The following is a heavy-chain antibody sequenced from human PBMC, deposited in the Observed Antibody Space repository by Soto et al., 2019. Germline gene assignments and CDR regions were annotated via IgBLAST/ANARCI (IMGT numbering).Heavy chain of an antibody. V-gene: IGHV3-21*01. CDR1: GFTFGAYS. D-gene: IGHD7-27*01. Sequence: EVQLVESGGGLVKPGESLLISCAASGFTFGAYSLSWFRRAPGKGLEWVSSIDPSSTDRHYADSVEGRFTISRDNARSTLYLHMISLTVEDTAVYYCARDYLTGDPREAFVYWGQGTTVTVSS. CDR3: ARDYLTGDPREAFVY. J-gene: IGHJ4*02. CDR2: IDPSSTDR.